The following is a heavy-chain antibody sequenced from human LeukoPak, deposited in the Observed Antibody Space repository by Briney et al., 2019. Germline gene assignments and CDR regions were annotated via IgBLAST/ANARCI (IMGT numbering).Heavy chain of an antibody. CDR2: IYYSGST. CDR3: ARARREIVVVPAAIPGGIIAAAGTGFDAFDI. Sequence: SETLSLTCTVSGGSISSYYWSWIRQPPGKGLEWIGYIYYSGSTNYNPSLKSRVTISVDTSKNQFSLKLSSVTAADTAVYYCARARREIVVVPAAIPGGIIAAAGTGFDAFDIWGQGTMVTVSS. V-gene: IGHV4-59*01. D-gene: IGHD2-2*01. CDR1: GGSISSYY. J-gene: IGHJ3*02.